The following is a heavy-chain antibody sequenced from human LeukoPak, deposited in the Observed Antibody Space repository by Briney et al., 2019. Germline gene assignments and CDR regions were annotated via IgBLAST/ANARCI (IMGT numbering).Heavy chain of an antibody. CDR3: AKEIWPTVTTPGWTYFDY. D-gene: IGHD4-17*01. CDR1: GFTFSSYG. CDR2: VSSDEINQ. J-gene: IGHJ4*02. Sequence: GGSLRLSCAASGFTFSSYGMHWVRQAPGKGLEWVAVVSSDEINQYYADSVKGRFIISRDNSKNTLYLQMNSLRAEDTAVYYCAKEIWPTVTTPGWTYFDYWGQGALVTVSS. V-gene: IGHV3-30*18.